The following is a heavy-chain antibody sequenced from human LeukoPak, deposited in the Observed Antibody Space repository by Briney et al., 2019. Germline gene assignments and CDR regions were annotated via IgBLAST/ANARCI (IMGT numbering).Heavy chain of an antibody. J-gene: IGHJ4*02. Sequence: GGSLRLSCAASGFTVSSNYMSWVRQAPGQGLEWVSVIYSGSSSTYYTDSVKGRFTISRHNSKNTLYLQMHSLRAEDTAVYYCARVGSGWYDFDYWGQGTLVTVSS. D-gene: IGHD6-19*01. CDR3: ARVGSGWYDFDY. V-gene: IGHV3-53*04. CDR2: IYSGSSST. CDR1: GFTVSSNY.